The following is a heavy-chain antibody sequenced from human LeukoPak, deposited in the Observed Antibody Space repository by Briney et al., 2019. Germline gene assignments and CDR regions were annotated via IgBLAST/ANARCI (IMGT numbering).Heavy chain of an antibody. CDR2: IKQDGSEK. V-gene: IGHV3-7*01. Sequence: PGGSLRLSCAASGFTFSSYWMSWVRQAPGKGLEWVANIKQDGSEKYYVDSVKGRFTISRDNAKNSLYLQMNSLRAEDTAVYYCARERRMESSGWYRRTSPIDYWGQGTLVTVSS. CDR3: ARERRMESSGWYRRTSPIDY. J-gene: IGHJ4*02. D-gene: IGHD6-19*01. CDR1: GFTFSSYW.